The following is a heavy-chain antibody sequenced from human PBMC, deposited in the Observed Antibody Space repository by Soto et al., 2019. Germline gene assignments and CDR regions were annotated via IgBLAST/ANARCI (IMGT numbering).Heavy chain of an antibody. CDR2: ISYDGSNK. D-gene: IGHD5-12*01. V-gene: IGHV3-30*18. J-gene: IGHJ6*02. CDR3: AKNGVWWLLYYYYGMDV. CDR1: GFSFSSYG. Sequence: GGSLRLCCAASGFSFSSYGMHWVRQAPGKGLEWVAVISYDGSNKYYADSVKGRFTISRDNSKNTLYLQMNSLRAEDTAVYYCAKNGVWWLLYYYYGMDVWGQGTTVTVSS.